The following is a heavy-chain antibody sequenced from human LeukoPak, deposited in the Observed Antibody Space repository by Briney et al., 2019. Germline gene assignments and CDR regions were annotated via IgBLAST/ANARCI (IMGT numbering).Heavy chain of an antibody. Sequence: ASVTVSCKASGYTFTSYYMHWVRQAPGQGLEWMGIINPSGGSTSYAQKFQGRVTMTRDTSTSTVYMELSSLRSEDTAVYYCARVRGVSYYDFWSGPNWFDPWGQGTLVTVSS. CDR3: ARVRGVSYYDFWSGPNWFDP. V-gene: IGHV1-46*01. CDR2: INPSGGST. J-gene: IGHJ5*02. D-gene: IGHD3-3*01. CDR1: GYTFTSYY.